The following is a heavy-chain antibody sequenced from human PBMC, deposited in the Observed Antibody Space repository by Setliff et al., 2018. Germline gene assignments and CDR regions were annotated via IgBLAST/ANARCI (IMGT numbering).Heavy chain of an antibody. Sequence: GGSLRLSCAASQFTFDDYGMAWVRQAPGKGLEWVSGISWNGGITGYGDSVKGRFTISRDNAENSLYLQMNSLRAEDTALYYCAGSPTVNWSGYEDGFDIWGQGTMVTVSS. J-gene: IGHJ3*02. CDR2: ISWNGGIT. V-gene: IGHV3-20*04. CDR3: AGSPTVNWSGYEDGFDI. D-gene: IGHD3-3*01. CDR1: QFTFDDYG.